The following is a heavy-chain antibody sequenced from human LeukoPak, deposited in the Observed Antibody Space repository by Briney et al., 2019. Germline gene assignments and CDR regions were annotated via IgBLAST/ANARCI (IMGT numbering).Heavy chain of an antibody. CDR2: IIPIFGTA. CDR3: ARGYCTNGVCYTGAYYFDY. CDR1: GGTFSSYA. V-gene: IGHV1-69*05. D-gene: IGHD2-8*01. J-gene: IGHJ4*02. Sequence: ASVKVSCKASGGTFSSYAISWVRQAPEQGLEWMGGIIPIFGTANYAQKFQGRVTITTDESTSTAYMELSSLRSEDTAVYYCARGYCTNGVCYTGAYYFDYWGQGTLVTVSS.